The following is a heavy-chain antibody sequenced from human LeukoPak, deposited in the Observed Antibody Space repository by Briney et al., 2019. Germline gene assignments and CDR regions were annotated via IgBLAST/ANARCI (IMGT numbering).Heavy chain of an antibody. CDR1: GFTFSSYW. V-gene: IGHV3-74*01. Sequence: GGSLRLSCAASGFTFSSYWMNWVRQAPGKGLVWVSRINSDGSTTSYADSVKGRFTISRDNAKNTLYLQMNSLRAEDTAVYYCAKAAGGGVFDIWGQGTMVTVSS. CDR3: AKAAGGGVFDI. J-gene: IGHJ3*02. D-gene: IGHD3-16*01. CDR2: INSDGSTT.